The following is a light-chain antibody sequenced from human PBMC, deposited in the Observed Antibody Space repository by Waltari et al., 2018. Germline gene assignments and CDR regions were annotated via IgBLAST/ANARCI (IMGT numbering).Light chain of an antibody. V-gene: IGKV2-30*02. J-gene: IGKJ3*01. CDR1: QSLVHSDGNTY. CDR3: MQGAHGPFT. CDR2: KVS. Sequence: DVVMTQSPLSLPVTLGQPASISCRSSQSLVHSDGNTYLNWFQQRPGQSPRRLIYKVSNRDSGVPDRFSGRGSGTEFTLKISRVEAEDVGLYYCMQGAHGPFTFGPGTKVDI.